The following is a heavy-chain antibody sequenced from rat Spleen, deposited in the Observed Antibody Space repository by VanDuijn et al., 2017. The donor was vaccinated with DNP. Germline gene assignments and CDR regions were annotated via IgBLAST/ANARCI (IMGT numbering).Heavy chain of an antibody. Sequence: EVQLVESGGGQVQPGRSLKRSCAASGLTISEVYMACVRQATTEGLWCVASISYDGASTYYRDSVKGRFTISRDNAKSSQYLQMDSLRSEDTATYYCTTEPSLITTTGDWGQGVMVTVSS. V-gene: IGHV5-20*01. D-gene: IGHD1-10*01. CDR3: TTEPSLITTTGD. CDR1: GLTISEVY. CDR2: ISYDGAST. J-gene: IGHJ2*01.